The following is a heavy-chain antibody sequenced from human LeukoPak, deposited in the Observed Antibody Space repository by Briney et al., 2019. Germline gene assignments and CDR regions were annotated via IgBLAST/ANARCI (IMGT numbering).Heavy chain of an antibody. V-gene: IGHV4-59*12. CDR2: IYYSGST. Sequence: SETLSLTCTVSGGSISSYYWSWIRQPPGKGLEWVGYIYYSGSTNYNPSLKSRVTISLDTSKNHFSLKLTSVTAADTAMYYCARESTTVAGTFDYWGQGTLVTVSS. CDR1: GGSISSYY. J-gene: IGHJ4*02. D-gene: IGHD6-19*01. CDR3: ARESTTVAGTFDY.